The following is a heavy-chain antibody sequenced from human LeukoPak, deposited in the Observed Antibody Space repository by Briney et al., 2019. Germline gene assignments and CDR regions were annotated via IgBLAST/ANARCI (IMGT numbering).Heavy chain of an antibody. D-gene: IGHD3-22*01. Sequence: GGSLRLSCAASGFSFNSYGMHWVRQAPGKGLEWVAFIRYDGSNKYYADSVKGRFTISRDNAKNSLYLQMNSLRAEDTALYYCARSRHSYDSSGFPHYWGQGTLVTVSS. CDR1: GFSFNSYG. J-gene: IGHJ4*02. V-gene: IGHV3-30*02. CDR2: IRYDGSNK. CDR3: ARSRHSYDSSGFPHY.